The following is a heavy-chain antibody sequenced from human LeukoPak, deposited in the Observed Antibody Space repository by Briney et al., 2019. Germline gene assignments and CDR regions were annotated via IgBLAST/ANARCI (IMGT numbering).Heavy chain of an antibody. Sequence: PSEALSLTCTVSGGSISSGDYYWSWIRQPPGKGLEWIGYIYYGGSTYYNPSLKSRVTISVDTSKNQFSLKLSSVTAADTAVYYCARDLVVIATKYAPTLWGQGTMVTVSS. CDR2: IYYGGST. CDR1: GGSISSGDYY. J-gene: IGHJ3*01. D-gene: IGHD2-21*01. V-gene: IGHV4-30-4*08. CDR3: ARDLVVIATKYAPTL.